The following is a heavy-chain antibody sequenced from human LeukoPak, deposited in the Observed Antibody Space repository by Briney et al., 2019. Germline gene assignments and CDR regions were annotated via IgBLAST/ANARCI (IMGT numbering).Heavy chain of an antibody. CDR1: GGSISSYY. J-gene: IGHJ4*02. Sequence: SETLSLTCTVSGGSISSYYWSWIRQPPGKGLEWIGYIYYNGSTNYNPSLKSRVTISVDRSKNQFSLKLSSVTAADTAVYYCARGPVDSSGYPYYFDCWGQGTLVTVSS. CDR3: ARGPVDSSGYPYYFDC. CDR2: IYYNGST. V-gene: IGHV4-59*12. D-gene: IGHD3-22*01.